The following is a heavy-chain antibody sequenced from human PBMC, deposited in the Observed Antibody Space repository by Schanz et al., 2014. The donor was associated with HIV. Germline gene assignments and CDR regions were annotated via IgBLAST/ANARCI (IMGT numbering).Heavy chain of an antibody. CDR3: ARRSSDGGYYDN. D-gene: IGHD2-15*01. Sequence: EVQLVESGGGLVQPGGSLTLSCAASGFSFSDYWMHWVRQVPGKGLLWVSRINNDVSSRLYADSVKGRFTISRDNAKNTLYLQMNSLRDEDTAVYYCARRSSDGGYYDNWGQGTLVTVSS. V-gene: IGHV3-74*01. CDR1: GFSFSDYW. J-gene: IGHJ4*02. CDR2: INNDVSSR.